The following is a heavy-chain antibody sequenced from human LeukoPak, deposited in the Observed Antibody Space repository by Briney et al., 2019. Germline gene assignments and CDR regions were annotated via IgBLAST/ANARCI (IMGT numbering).Heavy chain of an antibody. V-gene: IGHV3-23*01. Sequence: GGSLRLSCAASGFTFSSYAMSWVRQAPGKGLEWVSAISGSGGSTYYADSVKGRFTISRDNSKNTLYLQVNSLRAEDTAVYYCAREYVSGDSSGQRALWGQGTLVTVSS. J-gene: IGHJ4*02. CDR2: ISGSGGST. D-gene: IGHD6-19*01. CDR1: GFTFSSYA. CDR3: AREYVSGDSSGQRAL.